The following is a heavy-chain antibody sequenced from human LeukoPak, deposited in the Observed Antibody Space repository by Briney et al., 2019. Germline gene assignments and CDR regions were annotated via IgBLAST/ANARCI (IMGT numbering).Heavy chain of an antibody. CDR2: INTHNGNK. Sequence: SVKVSCKISDYTFSSDGFTWVRQAPGKGLEWMGWINTHNGNKNYAQKFQGRVTMTTDTSTNTAYMDLRSLTSDDTATYYCANRGQQLYDYWGQGTLVTVPS. CDR3: ANRGQQLYDY. V-gene: IGHV1-18*01. CDR1: DYTFSSDG. D-gene: IGHD6-13*01. J-gene: IGHJ4*02.